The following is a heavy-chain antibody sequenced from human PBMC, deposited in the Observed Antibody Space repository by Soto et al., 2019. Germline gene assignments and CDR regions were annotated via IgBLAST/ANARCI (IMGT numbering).Heavy chain of an antibody. V-gene: IGHV4-34*01. D-gene: IGHD3-22*01. CDR2: INHSGST. J-gene: IGHJ4*02. CDR3: ASTSRYYDSSGYPFDY. Sequence: PSETLSLTCAVYGGSFSGYYWSWVRQPPGKGLEWIGEINHSGSTNYNPSLKSRVTISVDTSKNQFSLKLSSVTAADTAVYYCASTSRYYDSSGYPFDYWGQGTLVTVS. CDR1: GGSFSGYY.